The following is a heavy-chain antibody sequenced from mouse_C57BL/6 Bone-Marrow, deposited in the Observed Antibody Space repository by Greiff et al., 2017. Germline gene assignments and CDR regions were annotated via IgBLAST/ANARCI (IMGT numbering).Heavy chain of an antibody. J-gene: IGHJ3*01. D-gene: IGHD2-3*01. CDR2: IYPGDGDT. CDR1: GYAFSSYW. CDR3: ARSDAGFAY. Sequence: VQLQQSGAELVKPGASVKISCKASGYAFSSYWMHWVKQRPGKGLEWIGQIYPGDGDTNYNGKFKGKTTLTADKSSSTAYMQLSSLTSEDSAVYCCARSDAGFAYWGQGTLVTVSA. V-gene: IGHV1-80*01.